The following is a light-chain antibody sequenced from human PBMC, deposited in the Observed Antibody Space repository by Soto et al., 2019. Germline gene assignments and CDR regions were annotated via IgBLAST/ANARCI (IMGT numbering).Light chain of an antibody. CDR2: GAS. CDR3: QQYDSSPVT. CDR1: QSVSSSY. J-gene: IGKJ3*01. V-gene: IGKV3-20*01. Sequence: EIVLTQSPGTLSLSRGERATLSCRASQSVSSSYLAWYQQKPGQAPRLLIYGASSRATGIPDRFSGSGSGTDFTLTISRLEPEDCAVYYCQQYDSSPVTFGPGTKVDIK.